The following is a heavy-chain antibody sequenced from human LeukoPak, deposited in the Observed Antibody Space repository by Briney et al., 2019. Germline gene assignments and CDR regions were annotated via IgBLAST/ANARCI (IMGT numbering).Heavy chain of an antibody. D-gene: IGHD3-22*01. CDR1: GGSFSGYY. Sequence: SETLSLTCAVYGGSFSGYYWSWIRQPPGKGLEWIGEINHSGSTNYNPSLKSRVTISVDTSKNQFSLKLSSVTAADTAVYYCARDSEGYYYDSSGYPLDYWGQGTLVTVSS. CDR2: INHSGST. CDR3: ARDSEGYYYDSSGYPLDY. J-gene: IGHJ4*02. V-gene: IGHV4-34*01.